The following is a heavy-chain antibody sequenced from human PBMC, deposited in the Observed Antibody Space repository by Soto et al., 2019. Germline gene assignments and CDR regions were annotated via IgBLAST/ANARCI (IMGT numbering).Heavy chain of an antibody. CDR3: ARQGQQQLHGAFAFDI. V-gene: IGHV4-39*01. Sequence: QLQLQESGPGLVKPSETLSLTCTVSGGSISNSSHYWGWIRQPPGKGLEWIGSIYYSGSTYYNPSLKSRVTISVDTSKNQFSLRRPSVTAADTPVYYCARQGQQQLHGAFAFDIWGQGTLVTVSS. J-gene: IGHJ3*02. CDR2: IYYSGST. D-gene: IGHD6-13*01. CDR1: GGSISNSSHY.